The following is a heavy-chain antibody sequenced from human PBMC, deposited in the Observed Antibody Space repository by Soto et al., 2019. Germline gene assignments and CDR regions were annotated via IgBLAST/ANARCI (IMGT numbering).Heavy chain of an antibody. CDR3: AHSGDYDSSGYCYSCFDY. CDR2: IYWNDDK. Sequence: SGPTLVNPTQTLTLTCTFSGFSLSTSGVGVGWIRQPPGKALEWLALIYWNDDKRYSPSLKSRLTITKDTSKNQVVLTMTNMDPVDTATYYCAHSGDYDSSGYCYSCFDYWGQGTLVTVSS. J-gene: IGHJ4*02. CDR1: GFSLSTSGVG. D-gene: IGHD3-22*01. V-gene: IGHV2-5*01.